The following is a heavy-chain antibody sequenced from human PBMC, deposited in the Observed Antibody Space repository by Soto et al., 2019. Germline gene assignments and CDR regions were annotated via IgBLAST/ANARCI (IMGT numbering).Heavy chain of an antibody. CDR2: IYYSGST. CDR3: ARGYSNYGYDY. V-gene: IGHV4-59*01. J-gene: IGHJ4*02. CDR1: GDSISSYY. D-gene: IGHD4-4*01. Sequence: SETLSLTCTVSGDSISSYYWSWIRQPPGKGLEWIGYIYYSGSTNYNSSLKSRVTMSVDTSKNQFSLKVRSVTAADTAVYYCARGYSNYGYDYWGQGTLVTVSS.